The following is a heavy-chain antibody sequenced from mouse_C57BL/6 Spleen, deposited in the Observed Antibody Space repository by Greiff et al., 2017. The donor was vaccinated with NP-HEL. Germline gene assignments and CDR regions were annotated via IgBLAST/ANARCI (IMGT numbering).Heavy chain of an antibody. CDR3: AKVYDSYWYFDV. CDR1: GYTFTSYW. D-gene: IGHD2-4*01. J-gene: IGHJ1*03. V-gene: IGHV1-64*01. Sequence: QLQQSGAELVKPGASVKLSCKASGYTFTSYWMHWVKQRPGQGLEWIGMIHPNSGSTNYNEKFKSKATLTVDKSSSTAYMQLSSLTSEDSAVYYCAKVYDSYWYFDVWGTGTTVTVSS. CDR2: IHPNSGST.